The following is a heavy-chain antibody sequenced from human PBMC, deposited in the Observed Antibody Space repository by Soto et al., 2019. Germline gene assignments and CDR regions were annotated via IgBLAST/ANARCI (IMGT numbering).Heavy chain of an antibody. Sequence: EVQLVESGGGLVQPGGSLTLSCAASGFTFSTYWMFWVRHAPGKGLEWVATIKQDGSEKIYVDSVKGRFAISRDNAKNSLHLQMNSLRAEDTAVYFCAGAPGWLIENWGQGTLITVSS. J-gene: IGHJ4*02. CDR2: IKQDGSEK. D-gene: IGHD5-12*01. CDR3: AGAPGWLIEN. CDR1: GFTFSTYW. V-gene: IGHV3-7*04.